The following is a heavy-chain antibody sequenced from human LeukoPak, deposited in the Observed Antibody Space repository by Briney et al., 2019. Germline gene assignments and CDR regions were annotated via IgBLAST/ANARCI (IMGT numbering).Heavy chain of an antibody. CDR2: INTDGSST. Sequence: INTDGSSTTYADSVKGRFTIFRDNARNTLYLQMNSLRAEDTAVYYCARDLAPTLDYWGQGTLVTVSS. D-gene: IGHD2-15*01. V-gene: IGHV3-74*01. CDR3: ARDLAPTLDY. J-gene: IGHJ4*02.